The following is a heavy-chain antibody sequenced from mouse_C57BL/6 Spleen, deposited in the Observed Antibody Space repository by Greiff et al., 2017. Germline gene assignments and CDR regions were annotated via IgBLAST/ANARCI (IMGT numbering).Heavy chain of an antibody. D-gene: IGHD4-1*01. J-gene: IGHJ2*01. Sequence: VQLVESGPELVKPGASVKISCKASGYAFSSSWMNWVKQRPGKGLEWIGRIYPGDGDTNYNGKFKGKATLTADKSSSTAYMQLSSLTSEDSAVYFCARRWDGDYFDYWGQGTTLTVSS. CDR3: ARRWDGDYFDY. V-gene: IGHV1-82*01. CDR2: IYPGDGDT. CDR1: GYAFSSSW.